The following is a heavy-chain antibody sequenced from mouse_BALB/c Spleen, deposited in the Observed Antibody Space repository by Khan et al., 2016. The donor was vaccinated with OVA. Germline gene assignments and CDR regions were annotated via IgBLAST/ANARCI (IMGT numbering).Heavy chain of an antibody. V-gene: IGHV1-77*01. CDR2: IYPGSGST. CDR3: AGRYDGAWFAY. J-gene: IGHJ3*01. D-gene: IGHD2-14*01. CDR1: GYTFSDYV. Sequence: QVQLKQSGPELVKPGASVKMSCKASGYTFSDYVISWVKLRTGQGLEWIGEIYPGSGSTYYNEKFKGKATLTADKSSNTAYMQLSSLTSEDSAVYFCAGRYDGAWFAYWGQGTLVTVS.